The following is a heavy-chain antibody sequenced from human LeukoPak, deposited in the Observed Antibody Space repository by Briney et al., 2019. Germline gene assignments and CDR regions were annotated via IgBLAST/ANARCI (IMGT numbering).Heavy chain of an antibody. D-gene: IGHD3-10*01. CDR3: ARIPGGSGSQYDY. CDR2: INSDGSST. Sequence: GGSLRLSCSASGFTFSSYAMHWVRQAPGKGLVWVSRINSDGSSTFYANSVKGRFTTSRDNAENTVYLQMNSPRADDTAVYYCARIPGGSGSQYDYWGQGTLVIVSS. CDR1: GFTFSSYA. V-gene: IGHV3-74*01. J-gene: IGHJ4*02.